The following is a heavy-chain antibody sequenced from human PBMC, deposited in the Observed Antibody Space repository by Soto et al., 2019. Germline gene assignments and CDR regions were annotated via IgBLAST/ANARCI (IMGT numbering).Heavy chain of an antibody. V-gene: IGHV3-7*04. CDR2: IRQDGSEK. CDR3: AREIVVARGASYFDY. Sequence: GSLRLSCVGSGFTFSSNWMTWVRQAPGKGLEWVGNIRQDGSEKNYVDSVKGRFTISRDNAKNSLYLQMNSLRAEDTAVYYCAREIVVARGASYFDYWGPGTLVTVSS. CDR1: GFTFSSNW. D-gene: IGHD2-2*01. J-gene: IGHJ4*02.